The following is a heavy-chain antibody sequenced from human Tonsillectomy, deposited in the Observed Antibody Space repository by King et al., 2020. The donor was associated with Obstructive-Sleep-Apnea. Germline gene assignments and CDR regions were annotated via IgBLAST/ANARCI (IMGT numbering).Heavy chain of an antibody. D-gene: IGHD6-13*01. CDR2: IYYSGST. Sequence: VQLQESGPGLLKPSETLSLTCTVSGGSITNYYWSWIRQPPGKGLEWIGHIYYSGSTNYSPSLKSRVTISVDTSKNHFSLKLSSVTAADTAVYYCARYSPFESSWNFDYWGQGTLVTVPS. CDR1: GGSITNYY. V-gene: IGHV4-59*08. CDR3: ARYSPFESSWNFDY. J-gene: IGHJ4*02.